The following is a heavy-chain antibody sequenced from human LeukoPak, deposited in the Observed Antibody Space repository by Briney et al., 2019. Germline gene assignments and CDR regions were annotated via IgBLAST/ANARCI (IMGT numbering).Heavy chain of an antibody. J-gene: IGHJ3*02. D-gene: IGHD1-26*01. CDR1: GYRFTSYW. CDR2: IYPGDSDT. CDR3: ARRRGRYSGDAFDI. V-gene: IGHV5-51*01. Sequence: GESLKISCQGSGYRFTSYWIGWVRQMRRKALECMGFIYPGDSDTRYSPSFQGQVTISADKSMSTAYLQWSRLKASDTAMYYCARRRGRYSGDAFDIWGQGTMVTVSS.